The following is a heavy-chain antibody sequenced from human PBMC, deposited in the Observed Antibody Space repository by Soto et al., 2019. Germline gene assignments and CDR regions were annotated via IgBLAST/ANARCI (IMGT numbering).Heavy chain of an antibody. Sequence: QVQLQESGPGLVKPSETLSLTCTVSGGSVSSGSYYWSWIRQPPGKGLEWIGYIYYSGSTNYNPSLKSRATIAVDTSKNQFSLKLSSVTAADTAVYYCARPLYSYGPMDVWGQGTTVTVSS. CDR3: ARPLYSYGPMDV. CDR1: GGSVSSGSYY. J-gene: IGHJ6*02. CDR2: IYYSGST. D-gene: IGHD5-18*01. V-gene: IGHV4-61*01.